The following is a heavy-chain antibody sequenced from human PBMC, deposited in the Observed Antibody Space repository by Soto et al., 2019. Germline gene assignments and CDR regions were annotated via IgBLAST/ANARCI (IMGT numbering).Heavy chain of an antibody. D-gene: IGHD3-10*01. CDR2: INAGNGNT. CDR3: ARDLTRRGVFTPLYYYYGMDD. J-gene: IGHJ6*02. V-gene: IGHV1-3*01. CDR1: GYTFTSYA. Sequence: QVQLVQSGAEVKKPGASVKVSCKASGYTFTSYAMHWVRRAPGQRLEWMGWINAGNGNTKYSQKCQCRVTITRDTSASTAYMALSSLRSEDTAVYYCARDLTRRGVFTPLYYYYGMDDWGQGTTVTVSS.